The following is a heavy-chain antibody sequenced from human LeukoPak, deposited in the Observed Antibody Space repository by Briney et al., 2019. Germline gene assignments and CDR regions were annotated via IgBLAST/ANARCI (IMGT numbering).Heavy chain of an antibody. CDR1: GFTFSTYA. D-gene: IGHD3-10*01. CDR3: ARELLWFGAPLDY. Sequence: GGSLRLSCEASGFTFSTYAMSWVRQAPGKGLEWVSVVSGSGGSTYYADSVKGRFTISRDNARNSMYLQMNSLRAEDTAVYYCARELLWFGAPLDYWGQGTLVTVSS. J-gene: IGHJ4*02. CDR2: VSGSGGST. V-gene: IGHV3-23*01.